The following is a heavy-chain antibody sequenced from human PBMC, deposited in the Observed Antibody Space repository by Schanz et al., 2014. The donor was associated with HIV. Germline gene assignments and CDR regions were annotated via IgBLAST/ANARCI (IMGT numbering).Heavy chain of an antibody. D-gene: IGHD3-9*01. CDR1: GYTFSHYG. CDR2: INTEDGDT. Sequence: QVQLLQSGPEVKRPGASVTVSCKTSGYTFSHYGVSWVRQAPGQGLEWMGWINTEDGDTQYFHKRQGRVTMTRDTSTSPVYMELYSLTSEDTAVYYCARGVDILTAFDYWDQGTLVVVSS. V-gene: IGHV1-18*01. J-gene: IGHJ4*02. CDR3: ARGVDILTAFDY.